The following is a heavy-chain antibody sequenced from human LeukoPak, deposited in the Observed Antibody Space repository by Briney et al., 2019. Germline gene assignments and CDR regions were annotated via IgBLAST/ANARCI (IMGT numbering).Heavy chain of an antibody. CDR3: ARAPLNYYDRSVLKGYYFDY. CDR1: GGTFRSYA. D-gene: IGHD3-22*01. CDR2: IIPILGIV. V-gene: IGHV1-69*04. Sequence: GASVMVSCKASGGTFRSYAISWVRQAPGQGLEWMGRIIPILGIVSYAQKFQGRVTITADKTTSTGYMELSSLRSEDTAVYYCARAPLNYYDRSVLKGYYFDYWAREPWSPSPQ. J-gene: IGHJ4*02.